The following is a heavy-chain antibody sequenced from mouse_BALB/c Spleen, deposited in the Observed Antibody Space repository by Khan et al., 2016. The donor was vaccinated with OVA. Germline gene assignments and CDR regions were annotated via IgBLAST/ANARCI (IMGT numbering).Heavy chain of an antibody. CDR3: ASPPITTVVATSYWFFDV. J-gene: IGHJ1*01. D-gene: IGHD1-1*01. CDR1: GFTFSSYA. CDR2: ISSGGDYT. Sequence: DVKLVESGGGLVKPGGSLKLSCAASGFTFSSYAMSWVRQTPEKRLDWVATISSGGDYTYYPDSVTGRFTISRDNAKNTLYMQMSSLRSEDTAMYYCASPPITTVVATSYWFFDVWGAGTTVTVSS. V-gene: IGHV5-9-3*01.